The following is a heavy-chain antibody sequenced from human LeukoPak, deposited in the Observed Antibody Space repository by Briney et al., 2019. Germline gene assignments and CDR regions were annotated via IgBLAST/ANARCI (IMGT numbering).Heavy chain of an antibody. V-gene: IGHV3-74*01. CDR1: GFTFSDYW. Sequence: GGSLRLSCAASGFTFSDYWMHWVRQAPGKGLVWVSHINADEDRAAYADSVKGRFTISRDNAKNTLWLQMNSLRADDTAVYYCAGVRAGANRAFDVWGQGTVVAVSS. CDR3: AGVRAGANRAFDV. CDR2: INADEDRA. J-gene: IGHJ3*01. D-gene: IGHD4/OR15-4a*01.